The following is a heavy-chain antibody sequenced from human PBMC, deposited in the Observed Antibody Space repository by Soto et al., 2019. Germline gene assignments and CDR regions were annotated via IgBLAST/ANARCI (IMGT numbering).Heavy chain of an antibody. D-gene: IGHD3-3*01. CDR2: INPSGGST. CDR3: ARDSRGQFYDFWSGYHSWFDP. CDR1: GYTFTSYY. J-gene: IGHJ5*02. V-gene: IGHV1-46*03. Sequence: ASVKVSCKASGYTFTSYYMHWVRQAPGQGLEWMGIINPSGGSTSYAQKFQGRVTMTRDTSTSTVYMELSSLRSEDTAVYYCARDSRGQFYDFWSGYHSWFDPWGQGTLVPVSS.